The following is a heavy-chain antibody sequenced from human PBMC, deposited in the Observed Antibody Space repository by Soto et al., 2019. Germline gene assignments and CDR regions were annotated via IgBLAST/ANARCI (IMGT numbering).Heavy chain of an antibody. CDR2: IYYSGST. CDR1: GGSISSGGYY. CDR3: ARATYYYDSSGYGPFDY. J-gene: IGHJ4*02. Sequence: PSETLSLTCTVSGGSISSGGYYWSWIRQHPGKGMEWIGYIYYSGSTYYNQSLKSQVTISVDTSKNQYSLKLSSVTAADTVVYYCARATYYYDSSGYGPFDYWGQGTLVTVSS. D-gene: IGHD3-22*01. V-gene: IGHV4-31*02.